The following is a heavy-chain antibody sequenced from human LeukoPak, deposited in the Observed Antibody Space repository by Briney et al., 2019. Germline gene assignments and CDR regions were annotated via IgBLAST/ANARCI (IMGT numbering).Heavy chain of an antibody. V-gene: IGHV3-7*03. CDR2: IKQDGSEE. CDR1: GFTFSSYW. D-gene: IGHD3-22*01. Sequence: PGGSLRLSCAASGFTFSSYWMSWVRQAPGKGLEWVANIKQDGSEEYYVDSLKGRFTISRDNAKNSLYLQMNSLRAEDTAVYYCARGVDSSGSDAFNIWGQGTIVIVSS. J-gene: IGHJ3*02. CDR3: ARGVDSSGSDAFNI.